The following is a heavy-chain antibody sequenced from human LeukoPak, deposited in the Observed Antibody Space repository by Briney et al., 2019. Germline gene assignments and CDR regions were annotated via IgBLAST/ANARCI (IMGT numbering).Heavy chain of an antibody. V-gene: IGHV3-30-3*01. CDR2: ISYDGSNK. Sequence: GGSLRLSCVASGFTFSDYYMSWIRQAPGKGLEWVAVISYDGSNKYYADSVKGRFTISRDNSKNTLYLQMNSLRAEDTAVYYCARVMGWYYYDSSGYYSDYWGQGTLVTVSS. J-gene: IGHJ4*02. CDR3: ARVMGWYYYDSSGYYSDY. D-gene: IGHD3-22*01. CDR1: GFTFSDYY.